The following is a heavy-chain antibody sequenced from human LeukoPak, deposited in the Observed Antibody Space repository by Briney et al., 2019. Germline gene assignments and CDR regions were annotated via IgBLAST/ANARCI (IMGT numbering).Heavy chain of an antibody. J-gene: IGHJ4*02. CDR2: ISGSGGIT. V-gene: IGHV3-23*01. D-gene: IGHD3-10*01. Sequence: GGSLRLSCAASGFTFSSYAMSWVRQAPGKGLEWVSGISGSGGITYYADSVRGRFTISRDNYKNTLYLQMNSLRVEDTAVYYCAKDYGDGSGSYYYFEYWGQGTLVTVSS. CDR3: AKDYGDGSGSYYYFEY. CDR1: GFTFSSYA.